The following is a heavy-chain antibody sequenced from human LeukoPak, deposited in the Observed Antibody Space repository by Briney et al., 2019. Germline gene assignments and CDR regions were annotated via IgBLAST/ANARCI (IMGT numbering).Heavy chain of an antibody. D-gene: IGHD2-21*02. CDR2: IYSGGST. J-gene: IGHJ6*03. CDR3: ARDRKVVTAPDYYYYMDV. Sequence: GGSLRLSCAASGFTVSSNYMSWVRQAPGKGLEWVSLIYSGGSTYYADSVKGRFTISRDNSKNTLYLQMNSLRAEDTAVYYCARDRKVVTAPDYYYYMDVWGKGTTVTVSS. CDR1: GFTVSSNY. V-gene: IGHV3-53*01.